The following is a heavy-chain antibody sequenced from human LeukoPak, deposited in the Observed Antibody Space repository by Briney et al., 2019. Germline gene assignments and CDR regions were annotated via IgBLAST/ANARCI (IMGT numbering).Heavy chain of an antibody. J-gene: IGHJ6*03. Sequence: SETLSLTCAVYGGSFSGYYWSWIRQPPGKGLEWIGEINHSGSTNYNPSLKSRVTISVDTSKNQFSLKLSSVTAADTAVYYCARGLHYYYYMDVWGKGTTVTVSS. CDR2: INHSGST. CDR3: ARGLHYYYYMDV. V-gene: IGHV4-34*01. CDR1: GGSFSGYY.